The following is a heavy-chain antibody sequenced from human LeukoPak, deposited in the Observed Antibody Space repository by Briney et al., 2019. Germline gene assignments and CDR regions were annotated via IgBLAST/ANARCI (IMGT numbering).Heavy chain of an antibody. CDR3: AGDPNGDYIGAFDF. V-gene: IGHV3-23*01. Sequence: GGSLRLSCAASGFTFNNYAVMWVRQAQGQGLEWVSAITGGGRTYYADSVKGRFTISRDNSKNTLYLQMNRLRAEDTARYFCAGDPNGDYIGAFDFLGQGTVVTVSS. CDR1: GFTFNNYA. J-gene: IGHJ3*01. D-gene: IGHD4-17*01. CDR2: ITGGGRT.